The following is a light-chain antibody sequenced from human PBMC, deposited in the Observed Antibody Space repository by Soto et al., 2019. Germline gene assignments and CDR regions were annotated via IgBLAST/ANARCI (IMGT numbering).Light chain of an antibody. Sequence: QSVLTQPASMSGSPGQSFTISCAGTSSDIGGYNYVSWYQHHPGTAPKLIIYDVSSRPSGVSHRFSGSKSGNTASLTISGLQAEDEADHYSSSYAGSSTVFGTGRKVT. V-gene: IGLV2-14*01. J-gene: IGLJ1*01. CDR2: DVS. CDR1: SSDIGGYNY. CDR3: SSYAGSSTV.